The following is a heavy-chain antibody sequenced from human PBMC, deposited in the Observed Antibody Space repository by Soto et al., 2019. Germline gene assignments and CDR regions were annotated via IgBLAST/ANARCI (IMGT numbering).Heavy chain of an antibody. Sequence: SQTLSLPCAISGDSVSSNSVAWHWIRQSPSRGLEWLGRTYYRSKWYNDYGVTVKGRITINPDTSKNQFSLQLNSVTPEDTAVYYCARGRVNAFDIWGQGTMVTVSS. J-gene: IGHJ3*02. CDR3: ARGRVNAFDI. CDR2: TYYRSKWYN. D-gene: IGHD3-22*01. CDR1: GDSVSSNSVA. V-gene: IGHV6-1*01.